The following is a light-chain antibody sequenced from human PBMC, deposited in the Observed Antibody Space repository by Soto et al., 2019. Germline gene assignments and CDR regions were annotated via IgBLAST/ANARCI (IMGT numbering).Light chain of an antibody. CDR1: QSVSSN. CDR3: QQYNNWPFT. CDR2: GAS. V-gene: IGKV3-15*01. J-gene: IGKJ3*01. Sequence: EIVMTQSPATLSVSPGERATLSCRASQSVSSNLAWYQQKPGQAPRLLIYGASTRATGIPARLSGSESGTEFTLTISSLQSEDFAVYYCQQYNNWPFTFGPGTKVDIK.